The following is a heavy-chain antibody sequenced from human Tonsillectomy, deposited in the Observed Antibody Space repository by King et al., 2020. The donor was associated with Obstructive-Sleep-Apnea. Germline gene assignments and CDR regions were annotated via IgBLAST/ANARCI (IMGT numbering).Heavy chain of an antibody. V-gene: IGHV3-21*01. CDR1: QFTFSTYT. CDR3: ARRDREGYFDY. CDR2: ITYSSAYI. Sequence: EVQLVESGGGLVKPGGSLRLSCAASQFTFSTYTMNWVRQAPGKGLQWVSSITYSSAYIYYADSVKGRFTISRDNAKNSLYLQMNSLRAEDTAVYYCARRDREGYFDYWGQGTLVTVPS. J-gene: IGHJ4*02.